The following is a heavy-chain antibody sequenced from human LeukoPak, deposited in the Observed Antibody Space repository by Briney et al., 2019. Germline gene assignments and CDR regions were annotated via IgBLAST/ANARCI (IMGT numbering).Heavy chain of an antibody. Sequence: GGSLRLSCAVSGFTFSSYVMHWVRQAPGKGLEWVALISYDVNNKYYADSVKGRFTISRDNSKNTLYLQMNSLRAEDTAVYYCARKWGGAFDYWGQGTLVTVSS. V-gene: IGHV3-30*03. CDR2: ISYDVNNK. D-gene: IGHD1-26*01. CDR3: ARKWGGAFDY. J-gene: IGHJ4*02. CDR1: GFTFSSYV.